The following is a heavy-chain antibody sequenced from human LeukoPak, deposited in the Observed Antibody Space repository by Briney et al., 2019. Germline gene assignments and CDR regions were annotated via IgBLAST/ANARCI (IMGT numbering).Heavy chain of an antibody. CDR2: VNDNGAAT. CDR3: AKGLKTGVGPYMGYHYYMDV. Sequence: GGSLRLSCAASGFPFSNYAMSWVRQAPGKGLKWVATVNDNGAATYYADPVKGRFTISRDNSYNTVSLQMNGLRDEDTGVYYCAKGLKTGVGPYMGYHYYMDVWGKGATVTVSS. D-gene: IGHD3-16*01. CDR1: GFPFSNYA. V-gene: IGHV3-23*01. J-gene: IGHJ6*03.